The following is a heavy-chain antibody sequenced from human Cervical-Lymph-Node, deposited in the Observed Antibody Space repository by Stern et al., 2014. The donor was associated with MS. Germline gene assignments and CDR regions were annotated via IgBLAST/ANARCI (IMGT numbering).Heavy chain of an antibody. Sequence: QLQLQESGPGLVMPSETLSLTCSVSGDSVTSNSYRWVRSRQPPGQGLEWIGSVSYSGTTFYTPSLESRVTISLDTSKNQFSLDLRSATTADTAIYYCARQYGSGWDYWGQGILVTVSS. CDR1: GDSVTSNSYR. D-gene: IGHD3-10*01. CDR2: VSYSGTT. CDR3: ARQYGSGWDY. V-gene: IGHV4-39*01. J-gene: IGHJ4*02.